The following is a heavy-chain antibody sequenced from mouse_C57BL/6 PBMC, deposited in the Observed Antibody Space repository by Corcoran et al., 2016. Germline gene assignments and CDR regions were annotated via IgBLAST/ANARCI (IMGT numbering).Heavy chain of an antibody. Sequence: EVQLQQSGPVLVKPGASVKISCKASGYTFTDYYMNWVKQSHGKSLEWIGDINPNNGGTSYNQKFKGKATLTVDKSSSTAYMELRSLTSEDSAVYYCARDYYGSCWYFDVWGTGTTVTVSS. D-gene: IGHD1-1*01. CDR3: ARDYYGSCWYFDV. J-gene: IGHJ1*03. CDR1: GYTFTDYY. CDR2: INPNNGGT. V-gene: IGHV1-26*01.